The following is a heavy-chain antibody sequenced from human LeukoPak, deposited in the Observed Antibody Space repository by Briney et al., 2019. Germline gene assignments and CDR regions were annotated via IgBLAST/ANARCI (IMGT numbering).Heavy chain of an antibody. V-gene: IGHV3-23*01. CDR1: GFTFSNYG. J-gene: IGHJ4*02. Sequence: GGSLRLSCAASGFTFSNYGMSWVRQAPGMGLEWVSAISGSSSSTYYADSVKGRFTIPRDNSKNTLYLQMNSLRAEDTAVYYCAKAAGFMVRGVISDYWGQGTLVTVSS. CDR2: ISGSSSST. D-gene: IGHD3-10*01. CDR3: AKAAGFMVRGVISDY.